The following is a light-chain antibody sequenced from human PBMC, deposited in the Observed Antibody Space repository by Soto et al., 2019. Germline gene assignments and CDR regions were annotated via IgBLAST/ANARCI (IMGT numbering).Light chain of an antibody. J-gene: IGLJ3*02. Sequence: QSVLTQPPSASGTPGQRVTISCSGSTSNFGSHTVGWYQVLPTTGPKLLIYTNDQRPSGVPDRFSGSKSGTSASLAISGLQSEDEGDYYCAGWDDSLSGWVFGGGTKLTVL. CDR3: AGWDDSLSGWV. CDR1: TSNFGSHT. V-gene: IGLV1-44*01. CDR2: TND.